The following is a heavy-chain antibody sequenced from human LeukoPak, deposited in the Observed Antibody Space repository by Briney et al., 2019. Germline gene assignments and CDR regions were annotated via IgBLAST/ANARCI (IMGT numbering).Heavy chain of an antibody. CDR1: GGSISSYY. J-gene: IGHJ4*02. CDR2: IYYSGST. CDR3: ARLCFNNSSWYTNDY. D-gene: IGHD6-13*01. V-gene: IGHV4-59*08. Sequence: PSETLSLTCTVSGGSISSYYWSWIRQPPGKGLEWIGYIYYSGSTNYNPSLKSRVTLSVDTSKNQFSLKLSSVTAADTAVYYCARLCFNNSSWYTNDYWGQGTLVTVSS.